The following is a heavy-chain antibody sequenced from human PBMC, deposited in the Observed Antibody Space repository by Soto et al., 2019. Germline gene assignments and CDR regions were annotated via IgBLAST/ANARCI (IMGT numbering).Heavy chain of an antibody. CDR1: GFTFSDHY. V-gene: IGHV3-72*01. J-gene: IGHJ4*02. CDR2: TRNKANRYTT. Sequence: PGGSLRLSCAASGFTFSDHYMDWVRQAPGKGLEWVGRTRNKANRYTTEYAASVKGRFTISRDDSKNSVYLEMNSLKIEDTAIYYCASYDSSAYSFDYWGQGTLVTVSS. D-gene: IGHD3-22*01. CDR3: ASYDSSAYSFDY.